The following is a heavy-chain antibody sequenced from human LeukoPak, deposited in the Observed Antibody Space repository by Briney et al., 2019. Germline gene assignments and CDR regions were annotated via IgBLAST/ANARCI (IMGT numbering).Heavy chain of an antibody. D-gene: IGHD1-1*01. CDR1: GGTFSSYS. J-gene: IGHJ5*02. V-gene: IGHV1-69*04. CDR3: ARDFKESKLNDAHWFDP. CDR2: IIPIFDIP. Sequence: ASVKVSCKASGGTFSSYSISWVRQAPGQGLEWMGRIIPIFDIPNYAQKFQGRVTIAADKSTSTDYMEMSSLRSEDTAVYYCARDFKESKLNDAHWFDPWGQGTLVTVSS.